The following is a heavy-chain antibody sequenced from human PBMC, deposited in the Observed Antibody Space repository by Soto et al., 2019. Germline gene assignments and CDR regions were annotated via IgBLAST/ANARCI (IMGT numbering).Heavy chain of an antibody. Sequence: SETLSLTCTVSGGSVSSGSYYWSWIRQPPGKGLEWIGYIYYSGSTNYNPSLKSRVTISVDTSKNQFSLKLSSVTAADTAVYYCASGLYCGGDCYALDYWGQGTLVTVSS. CDR2: IYYSGST. D-gene: IGHD2-21*02. V-gene: IGHV4-61*01. J-gene: IGHJ4*02. CDR1: GGSVSSGSYY. CDR3: ASGLYCGGDCYALDY.